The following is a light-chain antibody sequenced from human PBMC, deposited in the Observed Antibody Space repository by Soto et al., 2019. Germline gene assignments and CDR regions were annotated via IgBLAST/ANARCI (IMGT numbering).Light chain of an antibody. CDR1: QSVSTK. V-gene: IGKV3-15*01. CDR3: QQYNNWPPIT. J-gene: IGKJ5*01. CDR2: GAS. Sequence: EIMMTQSPATLSVSPGERATLSFGASQSVSTKLAWYQQKPGQAPRLLIYGASTRATGIPARFSGSGSETDFTLTISSLQSEDFAIYYCQQYNNWPPITFGQGTRLEIK.